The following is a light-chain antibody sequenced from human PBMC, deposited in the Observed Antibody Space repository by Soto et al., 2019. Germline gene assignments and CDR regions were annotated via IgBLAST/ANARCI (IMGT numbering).Light chain of an antibody. V-gene: IGKV1-27*01. CDR2: AAS. CDR1: QGISTY. J-gene: IGKJ4*01. CDR3: QRYNRVPLT. Sequence: DIPMTQSPSSLSSSVGDRVTITCRASQGISTYFAWYQQRPGKVPKLLIYAASTLQSGVPSRFSGSGSGTDFALTISSLPPEDVATYYCQRYNRVPLTVGGGTKVEIK.